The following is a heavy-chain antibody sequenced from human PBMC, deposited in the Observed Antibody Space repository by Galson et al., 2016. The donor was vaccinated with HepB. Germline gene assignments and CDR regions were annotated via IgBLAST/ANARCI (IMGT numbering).Heavy chain of an antibody. D-gene: IGHD2-15*01. Sequence: SVKVSCKASGYTFTSYGISWVRQTPGQGLEWMGWNSTYDGDTNYAQNLQGRVTMTTDTSTTTAYMELRSLRSDDTAMYYCARDWYCSAGSCYDAFDIWGQGTMVTVSS. CDR2: NSTYDGDT. CDR1: GYTFTSYG. J-gene: IGHJ3*02. CDR3: ARDWYCSAGSCYDAFDI. V-gene: IGHV1-18*01.